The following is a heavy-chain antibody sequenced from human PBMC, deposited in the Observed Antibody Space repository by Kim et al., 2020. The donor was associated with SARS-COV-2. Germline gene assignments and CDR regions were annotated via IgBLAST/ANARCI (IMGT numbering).Heavy chain of an antibody. CDR3: AKDSGDSSGWSADY. V-gene: IGHV3-23*01. Sequence: GGSLRLSCAASGVTFSSYAMSWVRQAPGKGLEWVSAISGSGGSTYYADSVKGRFTISRDNSKNTVYLQMNSLRAEDTAVYYCAKDSGDSSGWSADYWGQGTLVTVSS. CDR2: ISGSGGST. J-gene: IGHJ4*02. CDR1: GVTFSSYA. D-gene: IGHD6-19*01.